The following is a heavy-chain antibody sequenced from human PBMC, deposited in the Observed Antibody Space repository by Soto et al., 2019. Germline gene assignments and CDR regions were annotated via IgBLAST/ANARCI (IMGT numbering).Heavy chain of an antibody. CDR1: GNTFTYRY. Sequence: QMQLVQSVTEVKKTGSSVTVSCKALGNTFTYRYLHWLRQAPGQELEWMGWITRFSGDVHYAQKVQERVTMIRDTSTNTAYMQKSCVIYEGTDMYFCAGGGAGSGPVAWDLPDPLDQGTQVTFSS. D-gene: IGHD3-16*01. V-gene: IGHV1-45*02. CDR2: ITRFSGDV. J-gene: IGHJ5*02. CDR3: AGGGAGSGPVAWDLPDP.